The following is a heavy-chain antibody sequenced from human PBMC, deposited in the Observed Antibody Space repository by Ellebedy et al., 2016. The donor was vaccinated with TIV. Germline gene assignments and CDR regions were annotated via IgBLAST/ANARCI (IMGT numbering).Heavy chain of an antibody. Sequence: GESLKISXAASGFTLIIYSLNWVRQAPGKGLEWVSYISSSRRTIYYADSVKGRFTISRDNAKNSLYLQMNSLRAEDTAVYYCAAAAGAGDDAFDIWGQGTMVTVSS. D-gene: IGHD6-13*01. CDR1: GFTLIIYS. V-gene: IGHV3-48*01. J-gene: IGHJ3*02. CDR3: AAAAGAGDDAFDI. CDR2: ISSSRRTI.